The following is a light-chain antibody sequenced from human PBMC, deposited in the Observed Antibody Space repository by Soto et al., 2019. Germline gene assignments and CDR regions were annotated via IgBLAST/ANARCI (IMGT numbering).Light chain of an antibody. J-gene: IGKJ5*01. CDR1: QDISNY. CDR3: QQYDNLLPT. V-gene: IGKV1-33*01. Sequence: DLQMTPSPSSLSASVGDRVTITCQASQDISNYLNWYQQKPGKAPKLLIYDASNLETGVPSRFSGSGSGADFTFTISSLQPEDIATYYCQQYDNLLPTFGQGTRLEIK. CDR2: DAS.